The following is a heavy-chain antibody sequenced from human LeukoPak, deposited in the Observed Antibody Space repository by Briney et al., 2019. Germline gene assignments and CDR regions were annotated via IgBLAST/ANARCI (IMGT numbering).Heavy chain of an antibody. CDR3: ARDGGPYSGSYIAY. J-gene: IGHJ4*02. V-gene: IGHV3-74*01. CDR1: GFTFSSYW. D-gene: IGHD1-26*01. Sequence: GGSLRLSCAASGFTFSSYWMHWVRQAPGKGLVWVSHINSDGSSTNYADSVKGRFTISRDNAKNTLYLQMNSLRAEDTAVYYCARDGGPYSGSYIAYWGQGTLVTVSS. CDR2: INSDGSST.